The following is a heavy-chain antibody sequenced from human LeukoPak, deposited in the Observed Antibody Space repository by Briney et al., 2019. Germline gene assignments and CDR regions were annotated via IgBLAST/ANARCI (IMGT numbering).Heavy chain of an antibody. CDR2: TYYRSKWFY. Sequence: SQTLSLTCAISGDRVSSNSAAWNWIRQSPSGGLEWLGRTYYRSKWFYDYALFVKSRITINPDTSKNQFSLHLKSVTPEDTAVYYCVRDGEGGLDYFDYWGRGTLVTVSS. J-gene: IGHJ4*02. CDR3: VRDGEGGLDYFDY. V-gene: IGHV6-1*01. D-gene: IGHD3-16*01. CDR1: GDRVSSNSAA.